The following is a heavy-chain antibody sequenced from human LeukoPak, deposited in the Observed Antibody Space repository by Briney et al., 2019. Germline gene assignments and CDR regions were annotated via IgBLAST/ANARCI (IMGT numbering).Heavy chain of an antibody. Sequence: GGSLRLSCAASGFTFSSYAMTWVRQAPAQGLEWVSVIGSGDDTYYSDSVKGRFTISRAISKKTLYLHMNSLRAEGTAVYYCAKYYASRSRSFDFWGQGTLVTVSS. CDR1: GFTFSSYA. CDR2: IGSGDDT. CDR3: AKYYASRSRSFDF. D-gene: IGHD3-10*01. V-gene: IGHV3-23*01. J-gene: IGHJ4*02.